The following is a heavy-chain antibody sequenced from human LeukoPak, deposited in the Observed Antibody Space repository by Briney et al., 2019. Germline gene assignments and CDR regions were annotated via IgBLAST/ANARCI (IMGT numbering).Heavy chain of an antibody. V-gene: IGHV4-61*02. CDR1: GDSTTSGNYF. J-gene: IGHJ4*02. D-gene: IGHD3-10*01. CDR2: IYTTGST. Sequence: SETLSLTCTVSGDSTTSGNYFWTWIRQPAGKGLEWIGRIYTTGSTTFNPSLKNRVTISLDTSNSQFSLQLRSVTAADTVVYYCTRAGGVLAYFDYWGQGTVVSVSS. CDR3: TRAGGVLAYFDY.